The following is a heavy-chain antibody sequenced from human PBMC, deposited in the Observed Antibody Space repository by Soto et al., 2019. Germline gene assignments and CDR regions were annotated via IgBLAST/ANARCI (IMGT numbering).Heavy chain of an antibody. CDR2: ITSSSRTI. Sequence: EVQLVESGGGLVQPGGSLRLSCASSGFTFSTYSMNWVRQAPGKGLEWVSYITSSSRTIYYADSVKGRFTISRDNAKNSLYLQMNRLRDEDTAVYYCTRALSGRYSPDYWGQGTLVTVSS. V-gene: IGHV3-48*02. CDR3: TRALSGRYSPDY. D-gene: IGHD1-26*01. J-gene: IGHJ4*02. CDR1: GFTFSTYS.